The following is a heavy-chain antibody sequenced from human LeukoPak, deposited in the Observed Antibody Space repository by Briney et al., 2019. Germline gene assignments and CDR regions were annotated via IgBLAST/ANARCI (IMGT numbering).Heavy chain of an antibody. CDR1: GYTFTGYY. J-gene: IGHJ4*02. D-gene: IGHD3-22*01. CDR2: INPNNGGT. Sequence: ASVKVSCKASGYTFTGYYIHWVRPAPGQGLEWIGWINPNNGGTNYAQKFQDRVTMTRDTSISAAYMELSRLTSDDTAVYYCARDQNFHGSGGYYGIDCWGQGALVTVSS. CDR3: ARDQNFHGSGGYYGIDC. V-gene: IGHV1-2*02.